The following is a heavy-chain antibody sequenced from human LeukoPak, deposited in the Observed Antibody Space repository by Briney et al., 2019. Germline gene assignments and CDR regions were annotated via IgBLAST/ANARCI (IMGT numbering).Heavy chain of an antibody. CDR1: GGTFSSYA. D-gene: IGHD2-2*01. Sequence: SVKVSCKASGGTFSSYAIGWVRQAPGQGLEWMGGIIPIFGTANYAQKFQGRVTITADKSTSTAYMELSSLRSEDTAVYYCARGVVVVPAAMGWNYYYYGMDVWGKGTTVTVSS. CDR2: IIPIFGTA. V-gene: IGHV1-69*06. CDR3: ARGVVVVPAAMGWNYYYYGMDV. J-gene: IGHJ6*04.